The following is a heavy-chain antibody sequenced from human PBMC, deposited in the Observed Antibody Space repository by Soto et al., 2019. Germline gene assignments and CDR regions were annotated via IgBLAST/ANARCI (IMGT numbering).Heavy chain of an antibody. CDR2: IYYSGST. CDR1: GGSVSSGSYY. J-gene: IGHJ5*02. D-gene: IGHD3-16*02. CDR3: AGNYDYVGGSYRYGGTWFDP. V-gene: IGHV4-61*01. Sequence: PSETLSLTCTVSGGSVSSGSYYWSWIRQPPGKGLEWIGYIYYSGSTNYNPSLKSRVTISVDTSKNQFSLKLSSVTAADTAVYYCAGNYDYVGGSYRYGGTWFDPWGQGTLVTVSS.